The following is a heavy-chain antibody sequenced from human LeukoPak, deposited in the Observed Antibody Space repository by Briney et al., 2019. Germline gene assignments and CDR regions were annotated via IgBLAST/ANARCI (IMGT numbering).Heavy chain of an antibody. CDR3: ASLYYDFWSAYYFDY. J-gene: IGHJ4*02. Sequence: GGSLRLSCAASGFTFSSYWMHWVRQAPGKGLEWVANIKQDGSEKYYVDSVKGRFTISRDNAKNSLYLQMNSLRAEDTAVYYCASLYYDFWSAYYFDYWGQGTLVTVSS. V-gene: IGHV3-7*01. D-gene: IGHD3-3*01. CDR1: GFTFSSYW. CDR2: IKQDGSEK.